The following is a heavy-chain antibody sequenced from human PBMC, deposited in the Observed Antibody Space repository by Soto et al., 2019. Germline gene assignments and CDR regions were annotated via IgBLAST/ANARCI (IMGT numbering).Heavy chain of an antibody. CDR2: IIPIFGTA. Sequence: QVQLVQSGAEVKKPGSSVKVSCKASGGTFSSYAISWVRQAPGQGLEWLGGIIPIFGTANYAQKFQGRVTITADKSTSTADMELSSLRSEDTAVYYCASGDAYYYDSSGYLRFDYWGHGTLVTVSS. D-gene: IGHD3-22*01. J-gene: IGHJ4*01. V-gene: IGHV1-69*06. CDR3: ASGDAYYYDSSGYLRFDY. CDR1: GGTFSSYA.